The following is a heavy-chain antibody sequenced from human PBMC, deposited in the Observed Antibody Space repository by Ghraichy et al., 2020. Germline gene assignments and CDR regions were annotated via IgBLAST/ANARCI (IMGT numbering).Heavy chain of an antibody. V-gene: IGHV4-38-2*02. CDR2: IYHTGNT. CDR1: GYSIRSGYF. D-gene: IGHD6-19*01. Sequence: SETLSLTCTVSGYSIRSGYFWGWIRQPPGKGLEWIGRIYHTGNTHYNPSLKSRVTISVDTSKNLFSLRLTSVTAADTAVYYCATLAVAGPLDYWGQGTLVTVSS. CDR3: ATLAVAGPLDY. J-gene: IGHJ4*02.